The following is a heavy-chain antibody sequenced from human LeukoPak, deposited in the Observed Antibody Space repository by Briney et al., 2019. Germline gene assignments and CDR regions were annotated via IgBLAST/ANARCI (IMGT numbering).Heavy chain of an antibody. CDR2: IKQDGSEK. CDR3: VKDMGIAAAGPGDY. Sequence: GGSLRLSCAASGFTFSSYWMSWVRQAPGKGLEWVANIKQDGSEKYYVDSVKGRFTISRDNARNSLYLQMNSLRAADTALYYCVKDMGIAAAGPGDYWGQGTLVTVSS. CDR1: GFTFSSYW. J-gene: IGHJ4*02. V-gene: IGHV3-7*03. D-gene: IGHD6-13*01.